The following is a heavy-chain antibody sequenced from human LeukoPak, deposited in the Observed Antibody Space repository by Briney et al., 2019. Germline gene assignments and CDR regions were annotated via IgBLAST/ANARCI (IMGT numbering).Heavy chain of an antibody. Sequence: GGSLRLSCAASGLTFSSYWMSWVRQAPGKGLEWVANIKQDGSEKYYVDSVKGRFTISRDNAKNSLYLQMNSLRAEDTAVYYCARDEGNYYDSSGSLYFQHWGQGTLVTVSS. CDR2: IKQDGSEK. V-gene: IGHV3-7*01. CDR1: GLTFSSYW. D-gene: IGHD3-22*01. CDR3: ARDEGNYYDSSGSLYFQH. J-gene: IGHJ1*01.